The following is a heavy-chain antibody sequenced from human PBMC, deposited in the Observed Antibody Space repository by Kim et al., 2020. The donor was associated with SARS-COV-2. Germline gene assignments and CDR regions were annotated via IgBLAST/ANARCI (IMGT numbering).Heavy chain of an antibody. Sequence: ASVKVSCKASGYTFTSYDINWVRQATGQGLEWMGWMNPNSGNTGYAQKFQGRVTMTRNTSISTAYMELSSLRSEDTAVYYCARDYVWGSYRITPRRFDYWGQGTLVTVSS. J-gene: IGHJ4*02. D-gene: IGHD3-16*02. CDR3: ARDYVWGSYRITPRRFDY. CDR1: GYTFTSYD. V-gene: IGHV1-8*01. CDR2: MNPNSGNT.